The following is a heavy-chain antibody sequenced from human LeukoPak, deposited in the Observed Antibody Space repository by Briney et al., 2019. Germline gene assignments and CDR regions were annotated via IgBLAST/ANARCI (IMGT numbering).Heavy chain of an antibody. V-gene: IGHV5-51*01. CDR3: ARRSGESFDY. CDR2: IYPGDSDT. J-gene: IGHJ4*02. D-gene: IGHD3-10*01. CDR1: GYSFTSYW. Sequence: PGGSLRLSCKGPGYSFTSYWIGWVRQMPGKGLEWMGIIYPGDSDTRYSPSFQGQVTISADKSISTAYLQWSSLKASDTAMYYCARRSGESFDYWGQGTLVTVSS.